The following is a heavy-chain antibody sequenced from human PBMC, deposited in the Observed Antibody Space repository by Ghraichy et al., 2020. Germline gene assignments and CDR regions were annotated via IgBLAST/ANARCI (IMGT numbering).Heavy chain of an antibody. J-gene: IGHJ3*02. D-gene: IGHD3-16*01. CDR2: IIPIFETV. Sequence: SSVKVSCKASGGTFGSHAISWVRQAPGQGLEWIGGIIPIFETVNYAQEFQGRVTITADESTSTAYMELSSLRSEDTALYYCARDMIHMSAPRFQGWTDAFVIWGKGTMVIVSS. V-gene: IGHV1-69*13. CDR1: GGTFGSHA. CDR3: ARDMIHMSAPRFQGWTDAFVI.